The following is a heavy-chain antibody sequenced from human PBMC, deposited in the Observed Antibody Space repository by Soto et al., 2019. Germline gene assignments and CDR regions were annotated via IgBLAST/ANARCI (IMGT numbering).Heavy chain of an antibody. J-gene: IGHJ3*02. CDR3: TRDHREETGNDAFDI. Sequence: GESLKISCTASGFTFGDYAMSWFRQAPGKGLEWVGFIRSKAYGGTTEYAASVKGRFTISRDDSKSIAYLQMNSLKTEDTAVYYCTRDHREETGNDAFDIWGQGTMVTVSS. V-gene: IGHV3-49*03. CDR2: IRSKAYGGTT. CDR1: GFTFGDYA. D-gene: IGHD7-27*01.